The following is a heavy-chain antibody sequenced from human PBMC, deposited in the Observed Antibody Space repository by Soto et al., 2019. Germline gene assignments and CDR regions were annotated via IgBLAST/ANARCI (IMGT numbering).Heavy chain of an antibody. J-gene: IGHJ4*02. V-gene: IGHV1-2*02. CDR1: VSTFTCYY. CDR2: INPNSGGT. CDR3: ARDRVGATRTLGD. Sequence: SVKVSCKPSVSTFTCYYRNLVRQAPGQGLECMGWINPNSGGTNYAQKFQGRVTMTRDTSISKAYMELSRLRSDDTAVYYCARDRVGATRTLGDWGQGTLVTVSS. D-gene: IGHD1-26*01.